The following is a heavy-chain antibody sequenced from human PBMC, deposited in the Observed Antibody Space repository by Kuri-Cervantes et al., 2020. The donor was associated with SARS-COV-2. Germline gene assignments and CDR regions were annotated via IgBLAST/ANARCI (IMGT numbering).Heavy chain of an antibody. D-gene: IGHD2-21*01. CDR2: IGPSGTTK. V-gene: IGHV3-11*04. J-gene: IGHJ6*03. CDR1: GFIFSDYY. CDR3: ARVAGEGPIYYYYMDV. Sequence: GGSLRLSCTASGFIFSDYYMTWIRQAPGKGLEWVSNIGPSGTTKYYADSVKGRFTISRDNAKNSLYLQMNSLRGEDTAMYYCARVAGEGPIYYYYMDVWGEGTTVTVSS.